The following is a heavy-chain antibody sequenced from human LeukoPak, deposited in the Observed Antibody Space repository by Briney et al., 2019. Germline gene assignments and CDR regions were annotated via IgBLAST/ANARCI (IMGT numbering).Heavy chain of an antibody. CDR1: GYTFTSYG. Sequence: ASVEVSCKASGYTFTSYGISWVRQAPGQGLEWMGWISAYNGNTNYAQKLQGRVTMTTDTSTSTAYMELRSLRSDDTAVYYCARVPPIGYCSGGSCKNFDYWGQGTLVTVSS. CDR3: ARVPPIGYCSGGSCKNFDY. CDR2: ISAYNGNT. D-gene: IGHD2-15*01. J-gene: IGHJ4*02. V-gene: IGHV1-18*01.